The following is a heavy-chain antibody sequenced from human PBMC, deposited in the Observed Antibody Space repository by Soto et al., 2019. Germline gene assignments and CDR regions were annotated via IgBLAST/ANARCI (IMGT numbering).Heavy chain of an antibody. J-gene: IGHJ6*02. CDR1: GFTFSSYA. CDR3: AGDDFDNYFHYYGMDV. D-gene: IGHD3-22*01. CDR2: ISYDGSKK. V-gene: IGHV3-30-3*01. Sequence: PRGVLRLSCAASGFTFSSYALNWVRQAPGKGLEWVALISYDGSKKFYADSVKGRFTISRDNSKNTLSLQMNSPRPEDTAVYYCAGDDFDNYFHYYGMDVWGQGTTVTVSS.